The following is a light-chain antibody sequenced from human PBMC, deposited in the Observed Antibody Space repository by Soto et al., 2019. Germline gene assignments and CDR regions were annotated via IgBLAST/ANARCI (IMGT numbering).Light chain of an antibody. V-gene: IGKV3-15*01. CDR3: KKYKNGPKT. J-gene: IGKJ1*01. CDR1: QSISSS. CDR2: GTT. Sequence: EIVMTQSPATLSVSPGERATLSCRASQSISSSLAWYQQRPGQAPRLLIYGTTTRAAGVPSRFSGSGSGAEFTLPTTSLHSKDFAFYSSKKYKNGPKTLAQGTKVDIK.